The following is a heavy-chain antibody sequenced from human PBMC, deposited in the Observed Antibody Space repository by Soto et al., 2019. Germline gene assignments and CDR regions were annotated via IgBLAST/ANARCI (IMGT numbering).Heavy chain of an antibody. CDR3: ARANGAYYYYYMDV. D-gene: IGHD2-8*01. CDR2: IYYSGST. J-gene: IGHJ6*03. CDR1: GGSISSYY. V-gene: IGHV4-59*01. Sequence: SETLSLTCTVSGGSISSYYWSWIRQPPGKGLEWIGYIYYSGSTNYNPSLKSRVTISVDTSKNQFSLKLSSVTAADTAVYYCARANGAYYYYYMDVWGKGTTVTVSS.